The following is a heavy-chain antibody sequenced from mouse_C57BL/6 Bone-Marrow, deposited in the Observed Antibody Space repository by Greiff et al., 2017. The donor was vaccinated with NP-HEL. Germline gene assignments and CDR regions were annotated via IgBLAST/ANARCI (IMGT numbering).Heavy chain of an antibody. V-gene: IGHV1-59*01. CDR3: ARNYYGSPWFAY. J-gene: IGHJ3*01. D-gene: IGHD1-1*01. Sequence: QVPLPQPGAELVRPGTSVKLSCKASGYTFTSYWMHWVKQRPGQGLEWIGVIDPSDSYTNYNQKFKGKATLTVDTSSSTAYMQLSILTAEDSAVYYCARNYYGSPWFAYWGQGTLVTVSA. CDR1: GYTFTSYW. CDR2: IDPSDSYT.